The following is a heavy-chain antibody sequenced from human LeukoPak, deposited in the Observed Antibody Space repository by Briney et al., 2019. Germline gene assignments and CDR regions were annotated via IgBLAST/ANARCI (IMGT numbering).Heavy chain of an antibody. CDR2: VYYGGDA. CDR3: ARLFSRGWPYYYGLGA. Sequence: SETLSLTCTVSGGSIDSRGSYWAWIRQPPGKGLEWIGCVYYGGDAYYNPSVKSRVTISADLSKNQFSLSLISVTAADTALYYCARLFSRGWPYYYGLGAWGQGTTVTVSS. CDR1: GGSIDSRGSY. J-gene: IGHJ6*02. D-gene: IGHD6-19*01. V-gene: IGHV4-39*01.